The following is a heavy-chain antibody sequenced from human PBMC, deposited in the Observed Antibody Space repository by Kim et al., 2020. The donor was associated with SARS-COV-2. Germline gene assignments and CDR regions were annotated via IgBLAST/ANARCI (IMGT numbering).Heavy chain of an antibody. J-gene: IGHJ4*02. D-gene: IGHD3-16*01. Sequence: GGYLRLSCEGSGFTVSGGYMNWVRQAPGKGLEYISFLYGGGSTYYADSVKGRFPISRDNSKNTLYLQMNSLRVDDTAVYYCARVVGGVPYWGQGTLVTVSS. CDR2: LYGGGST. CDR1: GFTVSGGY. CDR3: ARVVGGVPY. V-gene: IGHV3-53*01.